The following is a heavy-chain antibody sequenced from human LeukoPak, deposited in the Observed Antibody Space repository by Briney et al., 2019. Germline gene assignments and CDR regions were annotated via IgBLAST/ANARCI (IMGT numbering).Heavy chain of an antibody. D-gene: IGHD3-22*01. J-gene: IGHJ4*02. V-gene: IGHV3-33*08. CDR1: GFTFSSYG. CDR3: AREYCDSSGSLDY. CDR2: IWYDGSNK. Sequence: SGGSLRLSCAASGFTFSSYGMHWVRQAPGKGLEWVAVIWYDGSNKYYADSVKGRFTISRDNSKNTLYLQMNSLRAEDTAVYYCAREYCDSSGSLDYWGQGTLVTVSS.